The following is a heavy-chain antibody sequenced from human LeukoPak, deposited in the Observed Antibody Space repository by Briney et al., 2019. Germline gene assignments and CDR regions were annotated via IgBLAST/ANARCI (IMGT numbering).Heavy chain of an antibody. CDR3: ARDRRWLRAPRGYFDY. CDR2: ISYDGSNK. D-gene: IGHD5-24*01. Sequence: GGSLRLSCAASGFTFTLYGMHWVRQAPGKGLEWVAVISYDGSNKYYADSVKGRFTISRDNSKNTLYLQMNSLRAEDTAVYYCARDRRWLRAPRGYFDYWGQGTLVTVSS. J-gene: IGHJ4*02. CDR1: GFTFTLYG. V-gene: IGHV3-30*19.